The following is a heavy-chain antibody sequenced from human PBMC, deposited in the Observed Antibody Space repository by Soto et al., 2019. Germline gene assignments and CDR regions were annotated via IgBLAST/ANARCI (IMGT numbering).Heavy chain of an antibody. V-gene: IGHV3-30*18. CDR3: AKDSPRGGSGSYYTKLDYYYYGMDV. CDR2: ISYDGSNK. J-gene: IGHJ6*02. Sequence: PVVSMRVSWAAAGFTLISYGRHWVSKNTGKGLEWVAVISYDGSNKYYADSVKGRFTISRDNSKNTLYLQMNSLRAEDTAVYYCAKDSPRGGSGSYYTKLDYYYYGMDVWGQGTTVTVSS. D-gene: IGHD1-26*01. CDR1: GFTLISYG.